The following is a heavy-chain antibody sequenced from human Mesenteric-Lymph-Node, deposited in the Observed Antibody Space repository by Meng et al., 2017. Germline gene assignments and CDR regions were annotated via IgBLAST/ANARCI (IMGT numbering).Heavy chain of an antibody. J-gene: IGHJ4*02. V-gene: IGHV3-73*01. D-gene: IGHD1-26*01. CDR3: GSGNYFDY. Sequence: EVQLVDSGGGLVQPGGALKLSCPASGFTFSASAMHWVRQASGKGLEWVGRVRDKANNYATSYAESVKGRFTISRDDSRNTAYLQMDSLKTEDTAVYYCGSGNYFDYWGQGTLVTVSS. CDR2: VRDKANNYAT. CDR1: GFTFSASA.